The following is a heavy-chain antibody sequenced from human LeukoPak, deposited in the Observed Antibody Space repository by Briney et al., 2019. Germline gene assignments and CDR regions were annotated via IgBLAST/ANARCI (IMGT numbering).Heavy chain of an antibody. J-gene: IGHJ6*02. CDR2: ISSSSSYI. CDR3: ARGGYYYYYGMDV. Sequence: PGRSLRLSCAASGFTFSSYSMNWVRQDPGKGLEGVSSISSSSSYIYYADSVKGRFTISRDNAKNSLYLQMNSLRAEDTAVYYCARGGYYYYYGMDVWGQGTTVTVSS. CDR1: GFTFSSYS. V-gene: IGHV3-21*01.